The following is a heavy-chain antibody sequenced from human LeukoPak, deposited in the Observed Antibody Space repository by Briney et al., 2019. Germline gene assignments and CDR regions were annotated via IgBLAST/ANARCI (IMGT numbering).Heavy chain of an antibody. Sequence: PGGSLRLSCAASGFTFRTYWMSWARQAPGKGLECVANINKDGSEKSYVDSVKGRFSISRDNAKNSLYLEMNHLRAQDTAVYYCARALVGDGASAYWGQGTLVTVSS. V-gene: IGHV3-7*05. CDR3: ARALVGDGASAY. CDR1: GFTFRTYW. D-gene: IGHD4/OR15-4a*01. J-gene: IGHJ4*02. CDR2: INKDGSEK.